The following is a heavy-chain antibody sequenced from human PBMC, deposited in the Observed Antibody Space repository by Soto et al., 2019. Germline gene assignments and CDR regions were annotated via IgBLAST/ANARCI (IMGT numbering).Heavy chain of an antibody. V-gene: IGHV4-34*01. CDR2: INHSGST. CDR3: ARVYYDFWSGYEYYYYYGMDV. Sequence: SETLSLTCAVYGGSFSGYYWSWIRQPPGKGLEWIGEINHSGSTNYNPSLKSRVTISVDTSKNQFSLKLSSVTAADTAVYYCARVYYDFWSGYEYYYYYGMDVWGQGTTGTVS. D-gene: IGHD3-3*01. J-gene: IGHJ6*02. CDR1: GGSFSGYY.